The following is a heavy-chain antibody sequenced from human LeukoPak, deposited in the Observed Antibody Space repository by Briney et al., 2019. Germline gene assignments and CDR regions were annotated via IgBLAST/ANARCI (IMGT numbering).Heavy chain of an antibody. D-gene: IGHD3-10*01. Sequence: GSLRLSCAASGFTFNTYGMSWVRQAPGKGLEWVSGISGSGGATYYADSVKGRFTISRDDPHNTLYLQMNSLRAEDTAVYFCARGGVDYYGSGTYGAFDYWGQGTLVTVSS. CDR3: ARGGVDYYGSGTYGAFDY. CDR1: GFTFNTYG. V-gene: IGHV3-23*01. CDR2: ISGSGGAT. J-gene: IGHJ4*02.